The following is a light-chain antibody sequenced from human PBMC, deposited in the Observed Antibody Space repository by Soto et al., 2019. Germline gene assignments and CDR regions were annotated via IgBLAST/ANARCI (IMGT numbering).Light chain of an antibody. V-gene: IGKV1-5*03. CDR3: QQYNSPWYT. CDR1: QSISSW. J-gene: IGKJ2*01. CDR2: KAS. Sequence: DIQMTQSPSTLSASVGDRVTITCRASQSISSWLAWYQQKPGKAPKLLIYKASSLESGVPSRFSGSGSGTEFTLTISSLQPDDFATYYCQQYNSPWYTFGQGTKLEIK.